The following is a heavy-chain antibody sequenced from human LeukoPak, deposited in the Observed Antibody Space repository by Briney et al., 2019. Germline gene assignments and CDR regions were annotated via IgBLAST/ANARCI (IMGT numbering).Heavy chain of an antibody. D-gene: IGHD2-15*01. CDR3: VRGYSLGPYGMDV. CDR2: ISDSGGST. V-gene: IGHV3-64D*09. CDR1: EFPFSSYA. Sequence: GGSLRLSCSASEFPFSSYAMHWVRQAPGKGLEYVSAISDSGGSTYYADSVKGRFTISRDNSKNTLYLQMSSLRAEDTAVYFCVRGYSLGPYGMDVWGQGTTVTVSS. J-gene: IGHJ6*02.